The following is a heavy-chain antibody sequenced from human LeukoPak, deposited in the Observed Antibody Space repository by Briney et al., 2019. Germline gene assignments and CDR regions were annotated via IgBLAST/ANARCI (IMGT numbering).Heavy chain of an antibody. CDR1: GFTFSDYY. V-gene: IGHV3-11*01. CDR2: ISSSGSTI. J-gene: IGHJ4*02. Sequence: GESLKISCAASGFTFSDYYMSWIRQAPGKGLEWVSYISSSGSTIYYADSVKGRFTISRDNAKNSLYLQMNSLRAEDTAVYYCARAKDDILTCWGQGTLVTVSS. CDR3: ARAKDDILTC. D-gene: IGHD3-9*01.